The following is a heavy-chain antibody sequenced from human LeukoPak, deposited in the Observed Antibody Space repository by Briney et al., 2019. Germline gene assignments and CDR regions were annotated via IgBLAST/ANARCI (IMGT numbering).Heavy chain of an antibody. CDR1: GFTFSTSI. CDR2: IWYDGSNK. V-gene: IGHV3-33*08. CDR3: ARVDGYKIDY. J-gene: IGHJ4*02. Sequence: GRSLRLSCAASGFTFSTSIMHWVRQAPGKGLEWVAVIWYDGSNKYYADSVKGRFTISRDNSKNTLYLQMNSLRAEDTAVYYCARVDGYKIDYWGQGTLVTVSS. D-gene: IGHD5-24*01.